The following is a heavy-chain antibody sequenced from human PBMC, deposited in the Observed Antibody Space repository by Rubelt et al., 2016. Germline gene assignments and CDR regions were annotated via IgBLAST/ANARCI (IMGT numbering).Heavy chain of an antibody. Sequence: QLQLQESGPGLVKPSETLSLTCTVSGGSISSTSYYWGWIRQPPGKGLEWIGSISHSGTTYYNPSLKSRVAISLDTSKNHCSRKLTAVTAADTAVYHCAGEMMMELQPLDWFDTWGQGTLVTVSS. J-gene: IGHJ5*02. CDR1: GGSISSTSYY. D-gene: IGHD6-13*01. V-gene: IGHV4-39*02. CDR3: AGEMMMELQPLDWFDT. CDR2: ISHSGTT.